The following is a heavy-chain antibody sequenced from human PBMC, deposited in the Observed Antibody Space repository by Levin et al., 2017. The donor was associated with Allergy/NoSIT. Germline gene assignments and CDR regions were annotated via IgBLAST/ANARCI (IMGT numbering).Heavy chain of an antibody. Sequence: GGSLRLSCAASGFTFSSYSMNWVRQAPGKGLEWVSSISSSSSYIYYADSVKGRFTISRDNAKNSLYLQMNSLRAGDAAGYYCARVGTYGSGGSCYSDYYYYGMDVWGQGTTVTVSS. CDR1: GFTFSSYS. CDR2: ISSSSSYI. D-gene: IGHD2-15*01. J-gene: IGHJ6*02. V-gene: IGHV3-21*01. CDR3: ARVGTYGSGGSCYSDYYYYGMDV.